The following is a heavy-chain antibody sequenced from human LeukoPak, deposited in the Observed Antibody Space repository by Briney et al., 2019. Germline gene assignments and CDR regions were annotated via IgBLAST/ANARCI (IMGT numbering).Heavy chain of an antibody. V-gene: IGHV1-2*02. D-gene: IGHD2-15*01. Sequence: ASVKVSCKASGYTFSGYYMHWVRQAPGQGLEWMGWMNPNSGVTNYAQEFQGRVTMTRDTSIYTGYMELSRLRSDDTAVYYCAREEKVAAATIDYWGQGTLVTVSS. CDR3: AREEKVAAATIDY. CDR1: GYTFSGYY. J-gene: IGHJ4*02. CDR2: MNPNSGVT.